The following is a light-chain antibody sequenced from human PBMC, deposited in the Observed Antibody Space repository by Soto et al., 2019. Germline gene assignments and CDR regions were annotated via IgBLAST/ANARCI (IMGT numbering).Light chain of an antibody. CDR2: SNN. CDR3: AAWDDSLNGYV. J-gene: IGLJ1*01. Sequence: QSVLTQPPSASGTPGQRVTISCSGSSSNIGSNTVNWYQQLPGTAPKLLIYSNNQRPSGVPXXXXXXXXXXXXXLAISGLQSEDEADYYCAAWDDSLNGYVFGTGTKVTVL. V-gene: IGLV1-44*01. CDR1: SSNIGSNT.